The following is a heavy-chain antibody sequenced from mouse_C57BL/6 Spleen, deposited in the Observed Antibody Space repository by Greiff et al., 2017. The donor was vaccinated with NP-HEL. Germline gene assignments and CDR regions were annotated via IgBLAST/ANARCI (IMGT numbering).Heavy chain of an antibody. J-gene: IGHJ3*01. CDR1: GYTFTTYP. CDR2: FHPYNDDT. V-gene: IGHV1-47*01. Sequence: QVQLQQSGAELVKPGASVKMSCKASGYTFTTYPIEWMKQNHGKSLEWIGNFHPYNDDTKYNEKFKGKATLTVEKSSSTVYLELSRLTSDDSAVYYCARGSYYYGSSFPWFAYWGQGTLVTVSA. CDR3: ARGSYYYGSSFPWFAY. D-gene: IGHD1-1*01.